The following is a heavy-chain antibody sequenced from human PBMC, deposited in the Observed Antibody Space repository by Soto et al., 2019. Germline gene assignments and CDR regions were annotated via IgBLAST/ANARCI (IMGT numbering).Heavy chain of an antibody. CDR2: IVVGSANT. CDR3: TTTTVTTDLSSES. CDR1: GVTLSISA. J-gene: IGHJ4*02. V-gene: IGHV1-58*01. Sequence: PAKISSTASGVTLSISAVEGVLQTPGQRLEWIGWIVVGSANTNYAQKFQERATITTDISTSTAYMQLTSRRSADAAVYYCTTTTVTTDLSSESGGQGNLATVSS. D-gene: IGHD4-4*01.